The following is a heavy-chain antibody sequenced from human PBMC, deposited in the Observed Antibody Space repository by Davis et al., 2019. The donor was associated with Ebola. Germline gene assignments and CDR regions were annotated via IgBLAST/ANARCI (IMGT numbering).Heavy chain of an antibody. CDR2: ISSSSSYI. J-gene: IGHJ5*02. CDR3: ARGMRDIVVVVAPNWFDP. V-gene: IGHV3-21*01. D-gene: IGHD2-15*01. CDR1: GFTFSSYS. Sequence: PGGSLRLSCAASGFTFSSYSMNWVRQAPGKGLEWVSSISSSSSYIYYADSVKGRFTISRDNAKNSLYLQMNSLRAEDTAVYYCARGMRDIVVVVAPNWFDPWGQGTLVTVSS.